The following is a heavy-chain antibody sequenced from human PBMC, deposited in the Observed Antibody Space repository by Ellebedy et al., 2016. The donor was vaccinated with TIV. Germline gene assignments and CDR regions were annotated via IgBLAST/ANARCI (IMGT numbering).Heavy chain of an antibody. CDR1: GFTFSSYW. V-gene: IGHV3-74*01. D-gene: IGHD1-7*01. CDR2: INSDGSST. CDR3: ARGDRAGTTRLVDY. Sequence: GGSLRLSCAASGFTFSSYWMHWVRQAPGKGLVWVSRINSDGSSTSYADSVKGRFTISRDNAKNTRYLQMNSLRAEDTALYYCARGDRAGTTRLVDYWGQGTLVTVSS. J-gene: IGHJ4*02.